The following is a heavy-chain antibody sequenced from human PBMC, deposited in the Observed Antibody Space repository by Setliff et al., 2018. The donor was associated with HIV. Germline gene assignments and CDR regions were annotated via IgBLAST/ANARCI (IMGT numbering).Heavy chain of an antibody. CDR2: IRPDASNK. Sequence: ASVKVSCGASGLTFSTSYMTWLRQAPGKGLEWVAGIRPDASNKYYVDSVRGRFTISRDNDKKSLYLQMNSLRVEDTAVYYCARDLAYGAIDYWGQGTLVTVSS. J-gene: IGHJ4*02. CDR3: ARDLAYGAIDY. V-gene: IGHV3-7*03. D-gene: IGHD4-17*01. CDR1: GLTFSTSY.